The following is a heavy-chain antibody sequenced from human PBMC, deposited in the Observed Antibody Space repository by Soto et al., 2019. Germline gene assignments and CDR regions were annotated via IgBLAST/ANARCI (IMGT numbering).Heavy chain of an antibody. V-gene: IGHV4-34*01. CDR3: ARWRIRWRRGCDY. J-gene: IGHJ4*02. CDR2: INHSGST. CDR1: GGSFSGYY. Sequence: QVQLQTWGAGLLKPSETLSLTCAVYGGSFSGYYWSWIRQPPGTGLEWIGEINHSGSTNYNPSLKSRVTLSVDTSKNQFSRKLSSVTAADTSVYYCARWRIRWRRGCDYWGQGTLVTVSS. D-gene: IGHD4-17*01.